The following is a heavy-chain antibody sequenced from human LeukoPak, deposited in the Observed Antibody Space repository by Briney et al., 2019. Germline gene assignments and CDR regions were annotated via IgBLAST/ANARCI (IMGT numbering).Heavy chain of an antibody. CDR1: GHTFSSCG. Sequence: GGSLRLSCAACGHTFSSCGMRWVRRAPGKGLEWVSILRSGSSPILSADALKGRFTISRDDAKNLLYLDMNSLRAEDTAVYYCARGHTAVTRHFDFWGQGTLVTVSS. CDR2: LRSGSSPI. D-gene: IGHD4-17*01. J-gene: IGHJ4*02. CDR3: ARGHTAVTRHFDF. V-gene: IGHV3-21*01.